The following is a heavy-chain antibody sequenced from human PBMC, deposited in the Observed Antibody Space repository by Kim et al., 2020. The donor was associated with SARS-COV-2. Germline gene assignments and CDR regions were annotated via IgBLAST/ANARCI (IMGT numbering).Heavy chain of an antibody. Sequence: GGSLRLSCAASGFTFSSYSMNWVRQAPGKGLEWVSSISSSSSYIYYADSVKGRFTISRDNAKNSLYLQMNSLRAEDTAVYYCARTDSGSYLDYYYYGMDVWGQGTTVTVSS. V-gene: IGHV3-21*01. CDR1: GFTFSSYS. CDR3: ARTDSGSYLDYYYYGMDV. D-gene: IGHD1-26*01. J-gene: IGHJ6*02. CDR2: ISSSSSYI.